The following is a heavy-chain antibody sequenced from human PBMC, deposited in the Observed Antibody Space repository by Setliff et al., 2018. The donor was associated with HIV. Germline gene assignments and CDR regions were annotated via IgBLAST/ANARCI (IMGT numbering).Heavy chain of an antibody. Sequence: SETLSLTCTVSGGSISSGSNYWSWIRQPAGKGLEWIGHIYTSGSTNYNPSLKRRVTISVGTSKNQFSLRVKSVTAGDTGLYFCARRRGPMVRGVDPAPSFFFDYWGQGTQVTVSS. CDR1: GGSISSGSNY. J-gene: IGHJ4*02. D-gene: IGHD3-10*01. CDR2: IYTSGST. CDR3: ARRRGPMVRGVDPAPSFFFDY. V-gene: IGHV4-61*09.